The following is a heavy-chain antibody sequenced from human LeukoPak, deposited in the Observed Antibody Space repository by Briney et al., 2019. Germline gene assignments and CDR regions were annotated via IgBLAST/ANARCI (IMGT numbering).Heavy chain of an antibody. J-gene: IGHJ6*03. CDR3: ASGARRTSSSTFSGTYYYYYMDV. V-gene: IGHV1-69*05. CDR2: IIPIFGTA. D-gene: IGHD2/OR15-2a*01. Sequence: GASVKVSCKASGGTFSSYAISWVRQAPGQGLEWMGGIIPIFGTANYAQKLQGRVTMTTDTSTSTAYMELRSLRSDDTAVYYCASGARRTSSSTFSGTYYYYYMDVWGKGTTVTVSS. CDR1: GGTFSSYA.